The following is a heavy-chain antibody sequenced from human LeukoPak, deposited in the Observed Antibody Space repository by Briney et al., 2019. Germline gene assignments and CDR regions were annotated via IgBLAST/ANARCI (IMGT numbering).Heavy chain of an antibody. D-gene: IGHD3-22*01. CDR1: GFTFSSYA. J-gene: IGHJ4*02. Sequence: GGSLRLSCAASGFTFSSYAMSWVRQAPGKGLEWVSAISGSGGSTYYADSVKGRFTISRDNAKNSLYLQMNSLRAEDTALYYCAKDSSPHYDSSGYYFYWGQGTLVTVSS. CDR2: ISGSGGST. CDR3: AKDSSPHYDSSGYYFY. V-gene: IGHV3-23*01.